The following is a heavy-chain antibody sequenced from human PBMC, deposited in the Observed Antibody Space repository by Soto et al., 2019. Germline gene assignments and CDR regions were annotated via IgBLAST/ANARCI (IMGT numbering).Heavy chain of an antibody. CDR1: GYTFTNYG. CDR3: ERAPVGTATIPTGY. J-gene: IGHJ4*02. V-gene: IGHV1-18*01. Sequence: ASVKVSCKASGYTFTNYGLSWVRQAPGQGFEWVGWVSGYNGDTDYAQKFQGRITMTTDTSTSTAYMELRSLKSDDTAVYYCERAPVGTATIPTGYWGPGTLLTVSS. CDR2: VSGYNGDT. D-gene: IGHD1-1*01.